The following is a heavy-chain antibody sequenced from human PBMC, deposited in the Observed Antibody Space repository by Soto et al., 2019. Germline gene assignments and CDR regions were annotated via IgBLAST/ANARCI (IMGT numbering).Heavy chain of an antibody. D-gene: IGHD3-22*01. CDR1: GYTFTSYA. CDR3: ARELYDSSGYYMGFFDY. J-gene: IGHJ4*02. V-gene: IGHV1-3*01. CDR2: IKASNGKT. Sequence: ASVKVSCKASGYTFTSYAMHWVRQAPGQRLEWMGRIKASNGKTKYSQKFQGRVTITRDTSTSIVYMELSSLRSEDTVVYYCARELYDSSGYYMGFFDYWGQGTLVTVSS.